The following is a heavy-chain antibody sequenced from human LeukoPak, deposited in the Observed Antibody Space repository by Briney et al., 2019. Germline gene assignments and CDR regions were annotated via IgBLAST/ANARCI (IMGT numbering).Heavy chain of an antibody. CDR3: AREGQQWLVPSYFGY. J-gene: IGHJ4*02. D-gene: IGHD6-19*01. CDR1: GNTFTTSG. CDR2: ISAYNGDT. Sequence: ASVKVSCKASGNTFTTSGISWVRQAPGQGLEWMGWISAYNGDTEYAQNLQGRLTITTDTSATTVYMELGSLQSDDTAVYYCAREGQQWLVPSYFGYWGQGTLVTVSS. V-gene: IGHV1-18*01.